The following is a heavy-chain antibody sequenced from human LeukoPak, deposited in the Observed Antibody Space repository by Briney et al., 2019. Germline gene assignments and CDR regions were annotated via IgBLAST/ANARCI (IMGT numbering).Heavy chain of an antibody. CDR1: GGSISSYD. D-gene: IGHD5-12*01. CDR3: ARGMAAAYDYNWFDS. Sequence: SEALSLTCTVSGGSISSYDWSWIRQPAGKGPEWIGRIYASGNTRYNPSLKSRLTMSVDTSKNQFSLKLSSVTAADTAIYFCARGMAAAYDYNWFDSWGQGTLVTVSS. J-gene: IGHJ5*01. CDR2: IYASGNT. V-gene: IGHV4-4*07.